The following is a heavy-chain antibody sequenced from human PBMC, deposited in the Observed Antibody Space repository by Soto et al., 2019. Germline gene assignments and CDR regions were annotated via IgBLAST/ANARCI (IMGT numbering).Heavy chain of an antibody. V-gene: IGHV3-30*18. CDR1: GFSFSAYV. CDR2: TSYDGSNK. CDR3: AKAVLRSGWFDY. D-gene: IGHD1-26*01. J-gene: IGHJ5*01. Sequence: PGXSLRLSCSSSGFSFSAYVMHWVRQAPGKGLEWVAVTSYDGSNKYYADSVKGRFTISRDNSKNTLYLQMSSLRADDTAVYYCAKAVLRSGWFDYWGQGTLVTVYS.